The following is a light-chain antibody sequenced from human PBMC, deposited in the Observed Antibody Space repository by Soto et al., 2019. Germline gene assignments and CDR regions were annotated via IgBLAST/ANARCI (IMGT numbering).Light chain of an antibody. CDR3: STYTSSSTYV. CDR2: EVS. V-gene: IGLV2-14*01. Sequence: QSALTQPASVSGSPGQSITISCTGTSSDVGGYNYVSWYQQHPGKAPKLMIYEVSNRPSGVSNRFSGSKSGNTASLTISWLHAEDEADYSCSTYTSSSTYVFGTGTKLTVL. CDR1: SSDVGGYNY. J-gene: IGLJ1*01.